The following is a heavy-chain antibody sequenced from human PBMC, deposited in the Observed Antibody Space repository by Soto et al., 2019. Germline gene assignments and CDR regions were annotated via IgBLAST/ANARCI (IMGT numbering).Heavy chain of an antibody. D-gene: IGHD3-22*01. Sequence: PGGSLRLSCAASGFTFSSFAMSWVRQAPWKGLEWVSAISGSAGSTFYADSVKGRFTISRDNSKNTLWLQMNSLRAEDTAVYYCAKAHYYDRSGYYSLSYYGMDVWGQGTTVTVSS. J-gene: IGHJ6*02. CDR1: GFTFSSFA. V-gene: IGHV3-23*01. CDR3: AKAHYYDRSGYYSLSYYGMDV. CDR2: ISGSAGST.